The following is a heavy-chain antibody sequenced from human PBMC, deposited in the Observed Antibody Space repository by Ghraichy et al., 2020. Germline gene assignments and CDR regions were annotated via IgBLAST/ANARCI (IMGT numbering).Heavy chain of an antibody. D-gene: IGHD6-13*01. CDR2: ISDSSNYI. CDR3: ARGIPAAGRGWYFFDY. CDR1: GFIFSGYS. J-gene: IGHJ4*02. Sequence: GGSLRLSCAASGFIFSGYSVNWVRQAPGKGLEWVSSISDSSNYIYYADSVKGRFTISRDDANDSLYLQINSLRAEDTAVYYCARGIPAAGRGWYFFDYWGQGTLVTVSS. V-gene: IGHV3-21*01.